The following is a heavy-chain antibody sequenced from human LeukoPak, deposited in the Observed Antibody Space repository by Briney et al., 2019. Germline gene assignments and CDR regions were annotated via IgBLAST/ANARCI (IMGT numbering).Heavy chain of an antibody. CDR2: INTDESKI. V-gene: IGHV3-74*01. CDR1: GFTFSSHW. D-gene: IGHD4-17*01. Sequence: GGSLRLSCAASGFTFSSHWMHWVRQTPGKGLVWVSRINTDESKINHADSVKGRFTISRDNAKNSLYLQMNSLRAEDTAVYYCARDTTVTTRSYWYFDLWGRGTLVTVSS. J-gene: IGHJ2*01. CDR3: ARDTTVTTRSYWYFDL.